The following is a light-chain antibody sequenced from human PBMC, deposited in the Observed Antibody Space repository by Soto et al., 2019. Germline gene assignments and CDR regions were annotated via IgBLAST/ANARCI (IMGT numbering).Light chain of an antibody. Sequence: QSVLTQPPSVSGAPGQRVTISCTGSSSNIGAGYDVHWYQQLPGTAPKLLIYGNSNRPSGVPDRFSGSKSGTSASLAITGLQVEHEADYYCQSYDSSLSGWVFGGGTKLTVL. J-gene: IGLJ3*02. CDR3: QSYDSSLSGWV. CDR2: GNS. CDR1: SSNIGAGYD. V-gene: IGLV1-40*01.